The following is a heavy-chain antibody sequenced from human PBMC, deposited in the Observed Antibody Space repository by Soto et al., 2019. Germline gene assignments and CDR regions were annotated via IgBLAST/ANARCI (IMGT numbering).Heavy chain of an antibody. Sequence: QVQLQQWGAGLLKPSETLSLTCAVYGGSFSGYYWSWIRQPPGKGLEWIGEINHSGSTNYNPSLKSRVTISVDTSKNQFSLKLSSVTAADTAVYYCARGRGFGGWFGSRFDYWGQGTLVTVSS. CDR3: ARGRGFGGWFGSRFDY. D-gene: IGHD3-10*01. CDR2: INHSGST. CDR1: GGSFSGYY. J-gene: IGHJ4*02. V-gene: IGHV4-34*01.